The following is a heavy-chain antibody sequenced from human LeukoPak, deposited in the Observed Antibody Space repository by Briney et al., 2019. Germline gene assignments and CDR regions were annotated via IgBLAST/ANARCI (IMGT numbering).Heavy chain of an antibody. CDR2: INPNSGGT. V-gene: IGHV1-2*02. CDR1: GYTFTAYY. Sequence: ASVKVSCKASGYTFTAYYMHWVRQAPGQGLEWMGWINPNSGGTSSAQKFQGRATMTRDTSISADYMELSRLTSDDTAVYYCARDLGYSSGGSCFFDNWGQGTLVTVSS. CDR3: ARDLGYSSGGSCFFDN. J-gene: IGHJ4*02. D-gene: IGHD2-15*01.